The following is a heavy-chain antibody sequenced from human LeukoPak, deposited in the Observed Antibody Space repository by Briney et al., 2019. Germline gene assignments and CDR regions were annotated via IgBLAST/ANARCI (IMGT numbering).Heavy chain of an antibody. CDR1: GGSFSGYY. J-gene: IGHJ6*03. D-gene: IGHD4-17*01. V-gene: IGHV4-34*01. CDR3: ARVRRTYGPYYYYYMDV. CDR2: INHSGST. Sequence: PSETLSLTCAVYGGSFSGYYWSWLRQPPGKGLEWMGEINHSGSTNYNPSLKSRVTISVDTSKNQFSLKLSSVTAAGTAVYYCARVRRTYGPYYYYYMDVWGKGTTVTVSS.